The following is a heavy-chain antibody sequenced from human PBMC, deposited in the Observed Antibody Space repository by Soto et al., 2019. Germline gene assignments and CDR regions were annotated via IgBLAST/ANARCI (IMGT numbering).Heavy chain of an antibody. J-gene: IGHJ4*02. Sequence: GESLKISCAASGFTFSSYTMNWVRQAPGKGLEWVSYISSSSSSIYYADSVKGRFTISRDNAKNSLYLQMNSLRDEDTAVYYCARRTTVTPASFDYWGQGTLVTVSS. CDR3: ARRTTVTPASFDY. V-gene: IGHV3-48*02. CDR2: ISSSSSSI. CDR1: GFTFSSYT. D-gene: IGHD4-17*01.